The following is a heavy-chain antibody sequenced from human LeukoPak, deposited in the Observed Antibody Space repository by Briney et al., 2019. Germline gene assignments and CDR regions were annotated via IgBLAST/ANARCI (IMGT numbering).Heavy chain of an antibody. J-gene: IGHJ5*01. CDR1: GFTFSKYR. CDR2: INTDGTVT. CDR3: ATKQWLAPPPDS. D-gene: IGHD6-19*01. V-gene: IGHV3-74*01. Sequence: PGGSLRLSCAASGFTFSKYRMLWLRQAPGKGLESVSRINTDGTVTTYADSVKGRFTVSRDNADNTMFLQTNSVRDEDTAVDYCATKQWLAPPPDSWGQGTPVTVSS.